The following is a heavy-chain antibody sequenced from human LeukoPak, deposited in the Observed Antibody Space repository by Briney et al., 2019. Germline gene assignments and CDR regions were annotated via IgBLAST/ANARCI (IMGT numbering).Heavy chain of an antibody. CDR3: ARVQTGAPYDAFDI. J-gene: IGHJ3*02. D-gene: IGHD7-27*01. CDR2: INHSGSI. CDR1: GGSFSGYY. V-gene: IGHV4-34*01. Sequence: SETLSLTCAVYGGSFSGYYWSWIRQPPGKGLEWIGEINHSGSINYNPSLKSRVTISVDRSKNQFSLKLSSVTAADTAVYFCARVQTGAPYDAFDIWGQGTVVTVSS.